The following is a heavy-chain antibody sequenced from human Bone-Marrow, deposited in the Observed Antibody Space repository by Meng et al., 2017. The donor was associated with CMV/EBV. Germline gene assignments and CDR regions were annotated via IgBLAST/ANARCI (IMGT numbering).Heavy chain of an antibody. J-gene: IGHJ4*02. CDR3: ARVSLSSRVVC. D-gene: IGHD3-22*01. CDR1: VFTFSSFR. CDR2: FSCCSTYV. Sequence: SYAYSVFTFSSFRVDRVLQSPAKALWWVLSFSCCSTYVSFAVSVPGRFIISRDNAKISLYMQMNSLCAEATAVYYCARVSLSSRVVCWGQGTLVTVSS. V-gene: IGHV3-21*01.